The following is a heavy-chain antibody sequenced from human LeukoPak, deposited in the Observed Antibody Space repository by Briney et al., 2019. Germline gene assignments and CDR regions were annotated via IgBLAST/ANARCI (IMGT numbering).Heavy chain of an antibody. V-gene: IGHV3-7*01. CDR1: GFTFSSYW. D-gene: IGHD1-26*01. Sequence: GGSLRLSCAASGFTFSSYWMSWVRQAPGKGLEWVANIKQDGSEKYYVDSVKGRFTISRDNAKNSLYLQMNSLRAEDTAVYYCARVGLVDLVYYYYGMDVWGQGTTVTVSS. J-gene: IGHJ6*02. CDR3: ARVGLVDLVYYYYGMDV. CDR2: IKQDGSEK.